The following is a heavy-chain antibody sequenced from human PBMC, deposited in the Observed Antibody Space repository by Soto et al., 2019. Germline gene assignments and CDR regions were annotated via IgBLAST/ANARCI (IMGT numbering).Heavy chain of an antibody. CDR3: ARHSLALRKNNWFDP. D-gene: IGHD3-3*02. CDR2: IFYLGSS. CDR1: GDSIISSDFY. J-gene: IGHJ5*02. Sequence: SETLSLTCTVSGDSIISSDFYWGWVRQPPGKGLEWIGSIFYLGSSYHNPSLKSRVTMSVDTSKNQFSLRLRSVTAADTALYFCARHSLALRKNNWFDPWGQGIMVTVSS. V-gene: IGHV4-39*01.